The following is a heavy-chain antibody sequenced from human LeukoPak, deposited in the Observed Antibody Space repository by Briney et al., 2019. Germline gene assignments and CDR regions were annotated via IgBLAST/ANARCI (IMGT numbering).Heavy chain of an antibody. CDR2: INPNSSGT. CDR1: GYTFTGYY. J-gene: IGHJ5*02. D-gene: IGHD6-19*01. Sequence: ASVKVSCKASGYTFTGYYMHWVRQAPGQGLEWMGWINPNSSGTNYAQKFQGRVTMTRDTSISTAYMELSRLRSDDTAVYYCARALPRIAVAGTPKSNWFDPWGQGTLVTVSS. CDR3: ARALPRIAVAGTPKSNWFDP. V-gene: IGHV1-2*02.